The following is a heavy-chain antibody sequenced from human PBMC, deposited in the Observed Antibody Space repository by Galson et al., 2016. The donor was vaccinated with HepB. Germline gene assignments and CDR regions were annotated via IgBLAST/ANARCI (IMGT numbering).Heavy chain of an antibody. D-gene: IGHD5-18*01. CDR2: MNHSGST. Sequence: SLTCAVYGGSFSGYHWSWLRQPPGKGLGWIGEMNHSGSTNYNPSLKSRVIISADTSKHQLSLKLRSVTAADTAVYYCAHTVISYEISAFAFDIWGQGTMVTVSS. CDR1: GGSFSGYH. CDR3: AHTVISYEISAFAFDI. V-gene: IGHV4-34*01. J-gene: IGHJ3*02.